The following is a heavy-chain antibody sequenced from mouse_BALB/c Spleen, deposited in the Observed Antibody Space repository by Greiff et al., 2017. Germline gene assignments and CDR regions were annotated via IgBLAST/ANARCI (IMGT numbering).Heavy chain of an antibody. V-gene: IGHV2-9*02. CDR2: IWAGGST. CDR1: GFSLTSYG. J-gene: IGHJ4*01. CDR3: ARGPSSYEGAMDY. D-gene: IGHD2-12*01. Sequence: VQGVESGPGLVAPSQSLSITCTVSGFSLTSYGVHWVRQPPGKGLEWLGVIWAGGSTNYNSALMSRLSISKDNSKSQVFLKMNSLQTDDTAMYYCARGPSSYEGAMDYWGQGTSVTVSS.